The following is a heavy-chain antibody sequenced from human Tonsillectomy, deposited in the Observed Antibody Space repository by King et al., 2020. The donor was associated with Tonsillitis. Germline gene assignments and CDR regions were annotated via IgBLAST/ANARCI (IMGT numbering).Heavy chain of an antibody. CDR2: ITSSSKTI. Sequence: VQLVESGGGLVQPGGSLRLSCAASGFTFNSYSLNWVRQAPGKGLEWVSYITSSSKTIYYADSVKGRFTISRDNAKNPRYLQMNSLCVEDTAVYHCARDLYYYDSSGYDSSDYYYYGMDVWGQGTTVTVSS. V-gene: IGHV3-48*01. CDR3: ARDLYYYDSSGYDSSDYYYYGMDV. CDR1: GFTFNSYS. D-gene: IGHD3-22*01. J-gene: IGHJ6*02.